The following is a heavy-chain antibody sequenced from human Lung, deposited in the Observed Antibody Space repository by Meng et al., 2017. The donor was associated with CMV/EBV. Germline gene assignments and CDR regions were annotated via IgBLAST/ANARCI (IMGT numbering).Heavy chain of an antibody. CDR2: ISISRAYM. CDR1: GFTFSGYS. Sequence: GGSLRLXCAASGFTFSGYSMHWVRQAPGKGLEWVSAISISRAYMLYADSVKGRFTISRDNAKNSLYLQMNSLRAEDTAVYYCARGYTGEGLAAAFDIWGRGTMVTVSS. D-gene: IGHD5-12*01. CDR3: ARGYTGEGLAAAFDI. J-gene: IGHJ3*02. V-gene: IGHV3-21*01.